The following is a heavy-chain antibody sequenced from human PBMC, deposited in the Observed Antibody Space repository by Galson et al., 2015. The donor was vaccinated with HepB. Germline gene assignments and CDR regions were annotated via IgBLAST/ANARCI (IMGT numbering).Heavy chain of an antibody. V-gene: IGHV3-66*01. CDR3: ARGSSSSWRHFDY. CDR2: IYSSGTT. D-gene: IGHD6-13*01. J-gene: IGHJ4*02. CDR1: GFTVSSNH. Sequence: SLRLSCAASGFTVSSNHVSWVRQAPGKGLECVSIIYSSGTTYYADSVKGRFTISRDNSKSTLYLQMNSLRAEDTAVYYCARGSSSSWRHFDYWGQGTLVTVSS.